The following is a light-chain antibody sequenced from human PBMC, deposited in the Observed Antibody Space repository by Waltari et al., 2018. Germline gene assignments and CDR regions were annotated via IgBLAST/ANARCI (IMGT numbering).Light chain of an antibody. Sequence: DVVMTQSPLSLPVTLGQPASISCNSIQTLVHSDGNTHLNWCQQRQGQSPRRLIYRVSNRDSGVPDRFSGSGSGTDFTLKISRVEAEDIGVYYCMQGTHWPYTFGQGTKLDIK. CDR2: RVS. CDR3: MQGTHWPYT. J-gene: IGKJ2*01. CDR1: QTLVHSDGNTH. V-gene: IGKV2-30*02.